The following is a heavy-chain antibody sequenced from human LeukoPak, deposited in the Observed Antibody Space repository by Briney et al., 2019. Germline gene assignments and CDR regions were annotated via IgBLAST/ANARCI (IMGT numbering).Heavy chain of an antibody. J-gene: IGHJ4*02. V-gene: IGHV3-9*01. Sequence: GGSLRLSCAASGFTFDDYAMHWVRQAPGKGLEWVSGISWNSGSIGYADSVKGRFTISRDNAKNSLYLQMNSLRAEDTALYYCAKDSYFDYWGQGTLVTVFS. CDR3: AKDSYFDY. CDR2: ISWNSGSI. CDR1: GFTFDDYA.